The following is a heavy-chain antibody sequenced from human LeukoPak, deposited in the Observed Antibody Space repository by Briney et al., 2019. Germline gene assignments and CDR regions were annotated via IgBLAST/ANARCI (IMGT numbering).Heavy chain of an antibody. Sequence: GGSLRLPCAASGFTFSNSAMNWVRQAPGKGLEWVSSINNVGSHIYYADSVKGRFTISRDNSKNTLYLQMNSLRVEDTAVYYCARGIIDWGQGTLVTVSS. CDR3: ARGIID. V-gene: IGHV3-21*04. CDR1: GFTFSNSA. D-gene: IGHD2/OR15-2a*01. CDR2: INNVGSHI. J-gene: IGHJ4*02.